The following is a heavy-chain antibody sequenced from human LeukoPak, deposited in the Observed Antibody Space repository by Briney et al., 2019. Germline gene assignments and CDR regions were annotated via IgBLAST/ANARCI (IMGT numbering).Heavy chain of an antibody. J-gene: IGHJ6*03. V-gene: IGHV3-30*02. CDR3: AKRVVIRSTDYFYYYIHV. CDR1: GLSFSDYG. D-gene: IGHD3-3*01. CDR2: IWYNGDNK. Sequence: GGSLRLSCEPSGLSFSDYGMRWVRHAPGKGLEWVVFIWYNGDNKYYADSVKGRFTVSRDNSQSTLYLQMNSLRVEDTAVYYCAKRVVIRSTDYFYYYIHVWGKGTTVTVSS.